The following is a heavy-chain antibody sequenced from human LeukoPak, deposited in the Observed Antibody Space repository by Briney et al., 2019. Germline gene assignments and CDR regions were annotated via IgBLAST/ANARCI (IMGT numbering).Heavy chain of an antibody. J-gene: IGHJ4*02. Sequence: GGSLRLSCAVSGFTFSTYWMHWVRHAPGQGLVWVSRINPDGSDTSYADSVRGRFTISRDNAKNTLYLQMNSLRADDTAVYYCARGGVDYWGQGTLVTVSS. CDR3: ARGGVDY. V-gene: IGHV3-74*01. D-gene: IGHD3-16*01. CDR2: INPDGSDT. CDR1: GFTFSTYW.